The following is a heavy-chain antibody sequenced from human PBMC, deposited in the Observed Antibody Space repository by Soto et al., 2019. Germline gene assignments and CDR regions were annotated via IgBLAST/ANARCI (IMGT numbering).Heavy chain of an antibody. J-gene: IGHJ1*01. D-gene: IGHD1-26*01. CDR3: ARGPNIVGNTRPLES. V-gene: IGHV4-4*02. CDR1: GGSITNSNW. CDR2: IYHAGST. Sequence: PSETLSLTCTVSGGSITNSNWWSWVRLPPAKGLEWIGDIYHAGSTKYNPSLERRVTMSVDTSNNQFGLTLTSVTAADTAVYFCARGPNIVGNTRPLESWGQGTLVTVSS.